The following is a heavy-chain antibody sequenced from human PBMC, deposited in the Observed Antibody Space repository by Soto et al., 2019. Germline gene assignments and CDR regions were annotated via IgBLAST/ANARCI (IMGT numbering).Heavy chain of an antibody. Sequence: EVQLLESGGGLVQPGGSLRLSCAASGFTFSSYAMSWVRQAPGKGLEWVSAISGSGGNTYYADSVKGRFTISRDNSKNTLYLQMNRLRAEDTAVYYCATDRLWELRHWYFALWGRGTLVTVSS. D-gene: IGHD1-26*01. CDR1: GFTFSSYA. J-gene: IGHJ2*01. CDR3: ATDRLWELRHWYFAL. CDR2: ISGSGGNT. V-gene: IGHV3-23*01.